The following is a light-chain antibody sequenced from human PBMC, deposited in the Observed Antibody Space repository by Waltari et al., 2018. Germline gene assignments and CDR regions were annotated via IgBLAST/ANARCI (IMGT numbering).Light chain of an antibody. J-gene: IGKJ1*01. CDR1: QPIGNY. V-gene: IGKV1-5*03. CDR3: QQIESYPWT. Sequence: DIQMPQSPSTLSASVGDRVTITCRASQPIGNYLALYQQKPGRAPKLLMYKASSLEGGVPSRFTGSGSGTEFTLTISSLQPDDFATYYCQQIESYPWTFGQGTKVEIK. CDR2: KAS.